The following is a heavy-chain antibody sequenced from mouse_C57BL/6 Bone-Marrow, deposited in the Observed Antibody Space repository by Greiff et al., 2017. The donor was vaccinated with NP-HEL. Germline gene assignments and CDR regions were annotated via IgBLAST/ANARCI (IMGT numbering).Heavy chain of an antibody. V-gene: IGHV1-81*01. D-gene: IGHD4-1*01. CDR3: AKRGDWVWYFDV. Sequence: QVQLQQSGAELARPGASVKLSCKASGYTFTSYGISWVKQRTGQGLEWIGEIYPSSGNTYYNEKFKGKATLTADKSSSTAYMELRSLTSEDAAVYFCAKRGDWVWYFDVWGTGTTVTVSS. J-gene: IGHJ1*03. CDR2: IYPSSGNT. CDR1: GYTFTSYG.